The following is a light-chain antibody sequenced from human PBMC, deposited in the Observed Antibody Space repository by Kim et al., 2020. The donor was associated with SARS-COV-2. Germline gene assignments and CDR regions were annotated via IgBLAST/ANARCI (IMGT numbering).Light chain of an antibody. V-gene: IGLV1-47*01. J-gene: IGLJ2*01. CDR1: SANIGSNY. CDR2: RNN. Sequence: VTVPCSGSSANIGSNYVYWYQQLPGTAPKLLIYRNNQRPSVVPDRFSGSKSGTSASLAISGLRSEDEADYYCAAWDDSLSGRGVVFGGGTQLTVL. CDR3: AAWDDSLSGRGVV.